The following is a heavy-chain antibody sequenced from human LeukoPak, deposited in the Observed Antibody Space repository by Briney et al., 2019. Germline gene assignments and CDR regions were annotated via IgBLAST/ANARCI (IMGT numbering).Heavy chain of an antibody. CDR2: MRTDGSNE. D-gene: IGHD2-21*02. CDR1: GFTFSNYG. CDR3: AKGYCGAGDCHKYFYFYMDV. J-gene: IGHJ6*03. Sequence: GGSLRLSCEASGFTFSNYGMHWVRPAPGKGLEWVAFMRTDGSNEYYADSVRGRFTISRDNSRDALYLQMNCLRPDDTAVYYCAKGYCGAGDCHKYFYFYMDVWGKGATLIVSS. V-gene: IGHV3-30*02.